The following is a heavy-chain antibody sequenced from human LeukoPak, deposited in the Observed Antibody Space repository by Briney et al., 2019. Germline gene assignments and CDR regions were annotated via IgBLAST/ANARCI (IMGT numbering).Heavy chain of an antibody. Sequence: PGGSLRLSCAASEFSVGSNYMTWVRQAPGKGLEWVSLIYSGGSTYYADSVEGRFTISRDSAKNSLYLQMNSLRVEDTAVYFCARGTLYWGQGILVTVAS. D-gene: IGHD1-14*01. V-gene: IGHV3-66*01. CDR3: ARGTLY. CDR1: EFSVGSNY. CDR2: IYSGGST. J-gene: IGHJ4*02.